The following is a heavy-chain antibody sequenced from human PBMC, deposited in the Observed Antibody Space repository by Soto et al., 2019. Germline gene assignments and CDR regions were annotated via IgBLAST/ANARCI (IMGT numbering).Heavy chain of an antibody. V-gene: IGHV2-5*02. D-gene: IGHD5-18*01. J-gene: IGHJ4*02. CDR3: AHRPRGFSYHFDY. Sequence: QITLKESGPTLVKPTQTLTLTCTFSGFPLTTRGVGVGWIRQPPGKALKWLALIYWDDDEGYSPSLKSRLTITKDTSKNQVVLTMINMDPVDTATYYCAHRPRGFSYHFDYLGQGTLVTVSS. CDR1: GFPLTTRGVG. CDR2: IYWDDDE.